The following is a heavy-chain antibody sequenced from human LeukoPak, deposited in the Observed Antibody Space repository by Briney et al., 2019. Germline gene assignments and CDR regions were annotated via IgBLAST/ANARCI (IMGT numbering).Heavy chain of an antibody. J-gene: IGHJ5*02. Sequence: GRSLRLSCAASGFTFSSYAMHWVRQAPGKGLEWVAVISYDGSNKYYADSVKDRFTISRDNSKNTLYLQMNSLRAEDTAVYYCARDKGYCTNGVCYNWFDPWGQGTLVSVSS. CDR1: GFTFSSYA. CDR3: ARDKGYCTNGVCYNWFDP. CDR2: ISYDGSNK. V-gene: IGHV3-30*04. D-gene: IGHD2-8*01.